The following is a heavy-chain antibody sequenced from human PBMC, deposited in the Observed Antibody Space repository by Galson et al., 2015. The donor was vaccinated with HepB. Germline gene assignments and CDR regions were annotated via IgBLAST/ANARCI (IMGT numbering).Heavy chain of an antibody. Sequence: SLRLSCAASGFTFSSSAMSWVRQAPGKGLEWVSTISYSGGSTWYGDTEKGRFTISRDNSKNTLYLQMNSLRAEDTAVYYCARVSQWSAILTAYTYAMDVWGQGTTVTVSS. D-gene: IGHD3-9*01. CDR3: ARVSQWSAILTAYTYAMDV. CDR1: GFTFSSSA. CDR2: ISYSGGST. V-gene: IGHV3-23*01. J-gene: IGHJ6*02.